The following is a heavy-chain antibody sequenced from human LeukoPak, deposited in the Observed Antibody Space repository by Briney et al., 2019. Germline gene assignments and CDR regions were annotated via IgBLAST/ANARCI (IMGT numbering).Heavy chain of an antibody. D-gene: IGHD3-10*01. CDR1: GFTFSSYW. CDR2: INSDGSST. J-gene: IGHJ5*02. CDR3: AREGDITYYYGSGSYFDNWFDP. V-gene: IGHV3-74*01. Sequence: GGSLRLSCAASGFTFSSYWMHWVRQAPGKGRVWDSRINSDGSSTSYADSVKGRFTISRDNAKNTLYLQMNSLRAEDTAVYYCAREGDITYYYGSGSYFDNWFDPWGQGTLVTVSS.